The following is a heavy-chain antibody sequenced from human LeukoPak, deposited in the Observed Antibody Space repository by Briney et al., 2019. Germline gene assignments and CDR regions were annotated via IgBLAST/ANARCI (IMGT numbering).Heavy chain of an antibody. V-gene: IGHV4-30-2*01. CDR3: ARWAGDQPVDDAFDI. CDR2: IYHSGST. CDR1: GGSISSGGYS. D-gene: IGHD7-27*01. J-gene: IGHJ3*02. Sequence: PSETLSLTCAVSGGSISSGGYSWSWIRQPPGKGLEWIGYIYHSGSTYYNPSLKSRVTISVDRSKNQFSLKLSSVTAADTAVYYCARWAGDQPVDDAFDIWGQGTMVTVSS.